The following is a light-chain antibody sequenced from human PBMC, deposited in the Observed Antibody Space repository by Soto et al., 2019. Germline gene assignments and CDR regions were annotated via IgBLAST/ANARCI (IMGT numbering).Light chain of an antibody. CDR2: AAS. J-gene: IGKJ1*01. Sequence: DIVLTQSPGPLSLSPGERATLSCRSSQSVNSNYLAWYQQKPGQAPRLLIYAASSRAAGFSDRFSGSGSETDLNLTISRLEPEDFAVYYCQQYGGSPWTFGQGTKVDIK. V-gene: IGKV3-20*01. CDR1: QSVNSNY. CDR3: QQYGGSPWT.